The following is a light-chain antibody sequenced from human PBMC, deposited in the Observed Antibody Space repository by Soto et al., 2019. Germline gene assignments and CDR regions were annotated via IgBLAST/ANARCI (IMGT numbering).Light chain of an antibody. CDR2: GNS. Sequence: QSVLTQPPSVSGAPGQRVTISCTGSSSNIGAGYDVHWYQQLPGTAPKLLISGNSNRPSGVPDRFSGSKSGTSASLAITGLQAEDEADYYCQSYDSSLSALYVFGTGTKRTVL. CDR3: QSYDSSLSALYV. J-gene: IGLJ1*01. V-gene: IGLV1-40*01. CDR1: SSNIGAGYD.